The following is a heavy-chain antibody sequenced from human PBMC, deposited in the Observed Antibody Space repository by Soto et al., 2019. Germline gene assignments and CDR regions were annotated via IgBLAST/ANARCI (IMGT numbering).Heavy chain of an antibody. J-gene: IGHJ5*02. D-gene: IGHD6-19*01. V-gene: IGHV4-39*01. CDR2: IYYSGST. Sequence: QLQLQESGPGLVKPSETLSLTCTVSGGSISSSSYYWGWIRQPPGKGLEWIGSIYYSGSTYYNPSLKSRVTISVDTSKNQFSLKLSSVTAADTAVYYCARQPEQWPQGNNWFDPWGQGTLVTVSS. CDR3: ARQPEQWPQGNNWFDP. CDR1: GGSISSSSYY.